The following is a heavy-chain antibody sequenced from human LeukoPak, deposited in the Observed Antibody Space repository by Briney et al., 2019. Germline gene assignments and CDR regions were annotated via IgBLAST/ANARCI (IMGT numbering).Heavy chain of an antibody. V-gene: IGHV1-2*02. D-gene: IGHD6-6*01. CDR2: IIPNSGGT. Sequence: ASVKVSCKASGYTFTGYYMHWVRQAPGQGLEWMGWIIPNSGGTNYAQKFQGRVTMTRDTSISTAYMELSRLRSDDTAVYYCAFEYSSSVNWFDPWGQGTLVTVSS. CDR1: GYTFTGYY. CDR3: AFEYSSSVNWFDP. J-gene: IGHJ5*02.